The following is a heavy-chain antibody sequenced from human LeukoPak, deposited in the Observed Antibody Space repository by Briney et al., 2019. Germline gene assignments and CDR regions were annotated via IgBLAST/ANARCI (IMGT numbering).Heavy chain of an antibody. CDR2: ISSSSSYI. Sequence: PGGSLRLSCAASGFTFSSYSMNWVRQAPAKGLEWVSSISSSSSYIYYADSVKGRFTISRDNAKNSLYLQMNSLRAEDTAVYYCARDEAGTFDYWGQGTLVTVSS. CDR3: ARDEAGTFDY. CDR1: GFTFSSYS. D-gene: IGHD6-13*01. J-gene: IGHJ4*02. V-gene: IGHV3-21*01.